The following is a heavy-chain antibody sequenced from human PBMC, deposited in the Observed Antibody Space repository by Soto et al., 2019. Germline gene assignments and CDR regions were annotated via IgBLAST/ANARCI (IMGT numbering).Heavy chain of an antibody. CDR3: AREWAAHYYYYYGMDV. CDR1: GFIFSDYY. Sequence: GGSLRLSCAASGFIFSDYYMTWIRQAPGKGLEWVSCISSSGSTKYYADSVRGRFTISRDNARNSLYLQMNSLRAEDTAVYYCAREWAAHYYYYYGMDVWGQGTTVTVSS. CDR2: ISSSGSTK. V-gene: IGHV3-11*04. D-gene: IGHD1-26*01. J-gene: IGHJ6*02.